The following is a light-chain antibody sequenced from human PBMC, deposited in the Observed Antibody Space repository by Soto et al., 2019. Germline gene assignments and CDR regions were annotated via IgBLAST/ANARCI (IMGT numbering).Light chain of an antibody. Sequence: IVMTQSPAALSVSPGERVTLSCRASQSLRSKLAWYQQKPGQAPRLLIHEASTRATGIPARFSGSGSGTEFTLTISSLQSEDFAVYYCQQYNNWPPTFGQGSKVEIK. J-gene: IGKJ1*01. CDR3: QQYNNWPPT. CDR1: QSLRSK. CDR2: EAS. V-gene: IGKV3-15*01.